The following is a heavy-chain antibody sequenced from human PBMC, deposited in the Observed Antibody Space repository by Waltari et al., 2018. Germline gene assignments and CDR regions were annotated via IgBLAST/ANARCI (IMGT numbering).Heavy chain of an antibody. CDR2: IYYSGST. CDR3: ARDQIGAVAGTLHYYYYGMDV. J-gene: IGHJ6*02. Sequence: QVQLQESGPGLVKPSETLSLTCTVSGGSISSHYWSWIRQPPGKGLEWIGYIYYSGSTNHNPSLKSRVTISVDTSKNQFSLKLSSVTAADTAVYYCARDQIGAVAGTLHYYYYGMDVWGQGTTVTVSS. CDR1: GGSISSHY. D-gene: IGHD6-19*01. V-gene: IGHV4-59*11.